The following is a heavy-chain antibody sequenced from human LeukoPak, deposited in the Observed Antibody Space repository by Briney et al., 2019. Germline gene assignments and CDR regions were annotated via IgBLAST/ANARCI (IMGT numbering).Heavy chain of an antibody. CDR2: ISTSGNT. CDR3: ARDSRYYDFWSGYLDY. J-gene: IGHJ4*02. V-gene: IGHV4-4*07. Sequence: SETLSLACSVSSGFISNYYWSWIRQPAGKGLEWIGRISTSGNTNYSPSLKSRVTMSVDTSKNQFFLNLRSVTAADTAVYYCARDSRYYDFWSGYLDYWGQGALVTVSS. D-gene: IGHD3-3*01. CDR1: SGFISNYY.